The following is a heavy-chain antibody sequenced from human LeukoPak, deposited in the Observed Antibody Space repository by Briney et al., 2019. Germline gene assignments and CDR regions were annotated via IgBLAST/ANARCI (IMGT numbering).Heavy chain of an antibody. D-gene: IGHD6-19*01. V-gene: IGHV4-34*01. Sequence: PSETLSLTCAVYGGSFSGYYWSWIRQPPGKGLEWIGEINHSGSTNYNPSLKSRVTISVDTSMNQFSLKLSSVTAADTAVYYCARARRSSGWYIYWGQGTLVTVSS. CDR2: INHSGST. CDR3: ARARRSSGWYIY. J-gene: IGHJ4*02. CDR1: GGSFSGYY.